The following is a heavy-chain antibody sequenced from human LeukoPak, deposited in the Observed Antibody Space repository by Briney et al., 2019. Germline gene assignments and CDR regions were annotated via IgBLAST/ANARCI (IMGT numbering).Heavy chain of an antibody. CDR3: ARQGGYSSSSEFDY. D-gene: IGHD6-6*01. CDR1: GYSISSGYY. V-gene: IGHV4-38-2*01. J-gene: IGHJ4*02. CDR2: IYHSGST. Sequence: PSETLSLTCAVCGYSISSGYYWGWIRQPPGKGLEWIGSIYHSGSTYYNPSLKSRVTISVDTSKNQFSLKLSSVTAADTAVYYCARQGGYSSSSEFDYWGQGTLVTVSS.